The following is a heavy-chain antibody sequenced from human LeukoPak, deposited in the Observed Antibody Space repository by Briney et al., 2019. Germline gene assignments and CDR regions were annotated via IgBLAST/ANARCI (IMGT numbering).Heavy chain of an antibody. J-gene: IGHJ6*02. CDR2: VNPNSGNT. Sequence: ASMKVSFKASGYTFTSYEINWVRQATGQGLEWMGWVNPNSGNTGYAQKFQGRVTMTRNTSINTAYMELSSLRAEDTAVYYCARDWLLFEGSYYYYGMDVWGQGTTVTVSS. CDR3: ARDWLLFEGSYYYYGMDV. D-gene: IGHD2-2*01. V-gene: IGHV1-8*01. CDR1: GYTFTSYE.